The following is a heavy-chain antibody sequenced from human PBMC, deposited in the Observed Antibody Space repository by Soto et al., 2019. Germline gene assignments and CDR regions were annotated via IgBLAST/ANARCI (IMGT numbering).Heavy chain of an antibody. V-gene: IGHV1-69*02. J-gene: IGHJ4*02. CDR1: GGPFSSYT. D-gene: IGHD3-22*01. CDR3: ARARVNPYYDSSGYCFDY. Sequence: ASVKVSCKASGGPFSSYTISWVRQAPGQGLEWMGRIIPILGIANYAQKFQGRVTITADKSTSTAYMELSSLRSEDTAVYYCARARVNPYYDSSGYCFDYWGQGTLVTVSS. CDR2: IIPILGIA.